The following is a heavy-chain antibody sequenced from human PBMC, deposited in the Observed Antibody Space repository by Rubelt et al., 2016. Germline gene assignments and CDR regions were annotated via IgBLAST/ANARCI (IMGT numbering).Heavy chain of an antibody. J-gene: IGHJ4*02. CDR3: ARQIGMATTTPFDS. V-gene: IGHV4-59*08. CDR2: IYSSGST. CDR1: GGSISSHY. Sequence: TLSLTCTVSGGSISSHYWSWIRQPPGKGLEWIGYIYSSGSTNYNPSLKSRVTISLDTSKNQFSLSLSSVTAADTAIYYCARQIGMATTTPFDSWGPGILVTVSS. D-gene: IGHD5-24*01.